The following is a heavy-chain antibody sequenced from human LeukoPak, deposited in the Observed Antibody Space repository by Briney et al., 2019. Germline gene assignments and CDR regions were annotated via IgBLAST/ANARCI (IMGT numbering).Heavy chain of an antibody. CDR2: IIPIFGTA. D-gene: IGHD6-13*01. J-gene: IGHJ4*02. CDR1: GGTFSSYA. Sequence: SVKVSCKASGGTFSSYAISWVRQAPGQGLEWMGGIIPIFGTANYAQKFQGRVTITTDESTSTAYMELSSLRSEDTAVYYCARGRKRYVGIAAADFDYWGQGTLVTVSS. V-gene: IGHV1-69*05. CDR3: ARGRKRYVGIAAADFDY.